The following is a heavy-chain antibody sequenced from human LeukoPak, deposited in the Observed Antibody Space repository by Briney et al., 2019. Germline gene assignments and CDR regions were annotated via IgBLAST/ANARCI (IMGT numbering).Heavy chain of an antibody. CDR2: IYYSGST. D-gene: IGHD4-4*01. J-gene: IGHJ4*02. Sequence: SETLSLTCTVSGGSISSGGYYWSWIRQHPGKGLEWIGYIYYSGSTYYNPSLKSRVTISVDTSKNQFSLKLSSVTAADTAVYYCARARVTSFDYWGQGTLVTVSS. CDR3: ARARVTSFDY. V-gene: IGHV4-31*03. CDR1: GGSISSGGYY.